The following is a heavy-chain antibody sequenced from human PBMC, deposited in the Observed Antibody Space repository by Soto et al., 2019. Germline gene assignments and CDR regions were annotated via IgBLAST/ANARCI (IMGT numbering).Heavy chain of an antibody. CDR1: GGTFSSYR. V-gene: IGHV1-69*13. J-gene: IGHJ4*02. D-gene: IGHD6-13*01. CDR3: ARDSGAKLSSS. CDR2: IVPIYRTA. Sequence: GASVQVSCQASGGTFSSYRIHLVLQAPGQGLEWVGGIVPIYRTADYAQKFQGRVTITADESARTAYMELRGLKSQDTAVYYCARDSGAKLSSSWGQGTLVTVSS.